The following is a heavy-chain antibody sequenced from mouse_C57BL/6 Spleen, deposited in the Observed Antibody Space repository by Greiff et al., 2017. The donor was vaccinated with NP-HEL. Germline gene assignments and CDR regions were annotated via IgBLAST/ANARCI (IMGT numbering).Heavy chain of an antibody. CDR2: ISSGSSTI. V-gene: IGHV5-17*01. CDR1: GFTFSDYG. D-gene: IGHD2-4*01. J-gene: IGHJ3*01. Sequence: EVQLVESGGGLVKPGGSLKLSCAASGFTFSDYGMHWVRQAPEQGLEWVAYISSGSSTIYYADTVQGRFTISRDNAKNTLFLQMTSLRSEDTAMYYCARNYDYGGFAYWGQGTLVTVSA. CDR3: ARNYDYGGFAY.